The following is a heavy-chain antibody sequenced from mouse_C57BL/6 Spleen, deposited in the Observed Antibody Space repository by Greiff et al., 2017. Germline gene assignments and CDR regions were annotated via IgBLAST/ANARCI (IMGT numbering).Heavy chain of an antibody. CDR3: APGAYAMDY. D-gene: IGHD4-1*01. CDR2: IDPEDGDT. J-gene: IGHJ4*01. V-gene: IGHV14-2*01. CDR1: GFTFKDYY. Sequence: EVQLQQSGAELVKPGASVKLSCTASGFTFKDYYMHWVKQRPEQGLEWIGRIDPEDGDTNYAPKFQGKATITADTSSNTAYLQLSSLASEDTAVYYCAPGAYAMDYWGQGTSVTVSS.